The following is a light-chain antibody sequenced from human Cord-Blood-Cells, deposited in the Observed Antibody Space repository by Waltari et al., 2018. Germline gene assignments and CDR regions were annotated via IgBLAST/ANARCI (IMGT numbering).Light chain of an antibody. J-gene: IGLJ2*01. CDR2: DVS. CDR1: SSHVGGYNY. V-gene: IGLV2-14*01. Sequence: QSALTQPASVSGSPGQSITISCTGTSSHVGGYNYVSWYQQHPGKAPKRMIYDVSKRPSGVSNRFSGSKSGNTASLTISGLQAEDEADYYCSSYTSSSTLVFGGGNKLTVL. CDR3: SSYTSSSTLV.